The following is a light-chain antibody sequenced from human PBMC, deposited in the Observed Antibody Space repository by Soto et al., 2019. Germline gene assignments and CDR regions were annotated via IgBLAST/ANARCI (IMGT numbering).Light chain of an antibody. CDR1: QGISNY. V-gene: IGKV1-9*01. J-gene: IGKJ1*01. Sequence: DIQLTQSPSFLSASEGDRVTVTCRASQGISNYLAWYQQKPGKAPKLLINVASTLQSGVPSRFSGSGSGTEFTLTIRSLQTEDSATYYCQQFNSFPRTFGQGTKVEIK. CDR2: VAS. CDR3: QQFNSFPRT.